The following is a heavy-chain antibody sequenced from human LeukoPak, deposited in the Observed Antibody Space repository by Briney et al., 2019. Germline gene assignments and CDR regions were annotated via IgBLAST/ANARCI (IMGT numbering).Heavy chain of an antibody. CDR3: ARATAGYHYCYGMDV. Sequence: GGSLRLSCAVSGFTFSSYWMSWVRQAPGKGLEWVANIKQDGSEKYYVDSVKGRFTISRDNDKNSLYLQMNSLRDEDTAVYYCARATAGYHYCYGMDVWGQGTTVTVSS. CDR1: GFTFSSYW. V-gene: IGHV3-7*04. J-gene: IGHJ6*02. CDR2: IKQDGSEK.